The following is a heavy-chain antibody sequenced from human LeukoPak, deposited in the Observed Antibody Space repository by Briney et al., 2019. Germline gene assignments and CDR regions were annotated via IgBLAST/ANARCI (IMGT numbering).Heavy chain of an antibody. CDR3: ARVVSTGDYFDH. J-gene: IGHJ4*02. CDR2: IKYGGSDF. Sequence: GGSLRLSCTASGFTFVTYWMAWVRQAPGKGLEWVANIKYGGSDFFHVNSVRGRFTISRDNSKKSLFLQMNSLRVEDTAVYYCARVVSTGDYFDHWGQGTLVTVSS. D-gene: IGHD5/OR15-5a*01. V-gene: IGHV3-7*01. CDR1: GFTFVTYW.